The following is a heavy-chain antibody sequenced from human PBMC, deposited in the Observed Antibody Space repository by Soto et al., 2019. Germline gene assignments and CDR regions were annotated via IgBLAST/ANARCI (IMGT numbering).Heavy chain of an antibody. Sequence: SETLSLTCAVYGGSFSGYYWSWIRQPPGKGLEWIGEINHSGSTNYNPSLKSRVTISVDTSKNQFSLKLSSVTAADTAVYSCARPRLGGSYSYYYYFMDCLDQGTTITVSS. CDR3: ARPRLGGSYSYYYYFMDC. J-gene: IGHJ6*02. CDR1: GGSFSGYY. V-gene: IGHV4-34*01. CDR2: INHSGST. D-gene: IGHD1-26*01.